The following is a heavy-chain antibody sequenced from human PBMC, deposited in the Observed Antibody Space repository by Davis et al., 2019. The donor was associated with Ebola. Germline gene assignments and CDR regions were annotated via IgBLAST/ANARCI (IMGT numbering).Heavy chain of an antibody. CDR2: ISGSGGST. D-gene: IGHD3-10*01. V-gene: IGHV3-23*01. Sequence: PGGSLRLSCAASGFTFSGYWMSWVRQAPGKGLEWVSAISGSGGSTYYADSVKGRFTISRDNSKNTLYLQMNSLRAEDTAVYYCARWGGLLWFGELWGQGTLVTVSS. CDR1: GFTFSGYW. J-gene: IGHJ4*02. CDR3: ARWGGLLWFGEL.